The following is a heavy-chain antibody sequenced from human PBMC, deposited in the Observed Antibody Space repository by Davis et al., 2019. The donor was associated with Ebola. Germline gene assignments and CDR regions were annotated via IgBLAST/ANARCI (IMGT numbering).Heavy chain of an antibody. J-gene: IGHJ4*02. CDR1: GVSISRHY. V-gene: IGHV4-59*11. CDR3: AERGGSV. D-gene: IGHD3-16*01. CDR2: IYYTGNA. Sequence: PSETLSLTCTVSGVSISRHYWSWIRQPPGKRLEWIGSIYYTGNAYYNSSLASRATISVDTSKNQFSLKLTSVTAADTPMYYCAERGGSVWGQGTLVTVSS.